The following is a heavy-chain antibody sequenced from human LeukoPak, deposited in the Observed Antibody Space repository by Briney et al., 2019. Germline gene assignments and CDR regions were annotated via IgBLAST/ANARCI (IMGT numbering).Heavy chain of an antibody. CDR1: GFTFSDYY. CDR3: ASSRDGYNFGY. D-gene: IGHD5-24*01. V-gene: IGHV3-11*01. Sequence: GGSLRLSCAASGFTFSDYYMSWLRQAPGEGLEWLSYISSSGDTIYYADSVKGRFTISRDNAKTSLYLQMNSLRAEDAAVYYCASSRDGYNFGYWGQGTLVTVSS. CDR2: ISSSGDTI. J-gene: IGHJ4*02.